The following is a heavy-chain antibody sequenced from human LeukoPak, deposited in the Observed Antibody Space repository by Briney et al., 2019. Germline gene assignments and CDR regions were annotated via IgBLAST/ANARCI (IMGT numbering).Heavy chain of an antibody. CDR1: GGSISSGDYY. Sequence: PSETLSLTCTVSGGSISSGDYYWSWIRQPPGKGLEWIGYIYYSGSTYYNPSLKSRVTISVDTSKNQFSLKLSSVTAADTAVYYCVRGKRSYDILTGYYKAPPDYWGQGTLVTVSS. CDR2: IYYSGST. J-gene: IGHJ4*02. CDR3: VRGKRSYDILTGYYKAPPDY. V-gene: IGHV4-30-4*08. D-gene: IGHD3-9*01.